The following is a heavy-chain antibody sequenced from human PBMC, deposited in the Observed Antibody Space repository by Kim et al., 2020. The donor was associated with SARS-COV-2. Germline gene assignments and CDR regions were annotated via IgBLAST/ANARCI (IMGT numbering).Heavy chain of an antibody. CDR1: GYTLTELS. Sequence: ASVKVSCKVSGYTLTELSMHWVRQAPGKGLEWMGGFDPEDGETIYAQKFQGRVTMTEDTSTDTAYMELSSLRSEDTAVYYCATDQKMYYYDSSGYKEYFQHWGQGTLVTVSP. V-gene: IGHV1-24*01. D-gene: IGHD3-22*01. CDR3: ATDQKMYYYDSSGYKEYFQH. J-gene: IGHJ1*01. CDR2: FDPEDGET.